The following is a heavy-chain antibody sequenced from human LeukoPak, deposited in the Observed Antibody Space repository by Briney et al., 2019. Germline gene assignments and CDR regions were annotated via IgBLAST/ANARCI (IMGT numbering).Heavy chain of an antibody. CDR2: ISSSGSTI. V-gene: IGHV3-48*03. Sequence: PGGTLRLSCAASGFTFSSYEMNWVRQAPGKGLEWVSYISSSGSTIYYADSVKGRFTISRDSAKNSLYLQMNSLRAEDTAVYYCAVSIEGWQQLVPSPTLDYWGQGTLVTVSS. D-gene: IGHD6-6*01. CDR3: AVSIEGWQQLVPSPTLDY. J-gene: IGHJ4*02. CDR1: GFTFSSYE.